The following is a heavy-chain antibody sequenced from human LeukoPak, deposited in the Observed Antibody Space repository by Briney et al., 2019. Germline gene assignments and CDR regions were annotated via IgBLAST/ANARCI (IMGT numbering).Heavy chain of an antibody. D-gene: IGHD1-20*01. Sequence: SETLSLTCAVSGGSISSGGYSWSWIRQPPGKGLEWIGYIYHSGSTYYNPPLKSRVTISVDRSKNQFSLKLSSVTAADTAVYYCAREDITGLVSWGQGTLVTVSS. CDR3: AREDITGLVS. CDR1: GGSISSGGYS. J-gene: IGHJ5*02. V-gene: IGHV4-30-2*01. CDR2: IYHSGST.